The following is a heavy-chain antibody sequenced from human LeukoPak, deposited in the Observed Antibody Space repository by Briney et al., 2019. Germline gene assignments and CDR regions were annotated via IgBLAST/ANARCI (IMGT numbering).Heavy chain of an antibody. CDR3: ARHLFGSGYYPDY. J-gene: IGHJ4*02. CDR2: IIHSGST. D-gene: IGHD3-22*01. CDR1: GGSFSGYY. Sequence: SETLSLTCAVYGGSFSGYYWSWIRQPPGKGLEWIGEIIHSGSTNYNPSLKSRVAISVDTSKKQFSLKLTSVTAVDTAVYYCARHLFGSGYYPDYWGQGTLVTVSS. V-gene: IGHV4-34*12.